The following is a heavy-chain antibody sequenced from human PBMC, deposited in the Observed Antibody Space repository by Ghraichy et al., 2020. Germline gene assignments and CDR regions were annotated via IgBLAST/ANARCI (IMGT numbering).Heavy chain of an antibody. V-gene: IGHV1-69*13. J-gene: IGHJ3*02. Sequence: SVKVSCKASGGTFSSYAISWVRQAPGQGLEWMGGIIPIFGTANYAQKFQGRVTITADESTSTAYMELSSLRSEDTAVYYCAREGYYYDSSGYYHEAFDIWGQGTMVTVSS. CDR1: GGTFSSYA. CDR3: AREGYYYDSSGYYHEAFDI. D-gene: IGHD3-22*01. CDR2: IIPIFGTA.